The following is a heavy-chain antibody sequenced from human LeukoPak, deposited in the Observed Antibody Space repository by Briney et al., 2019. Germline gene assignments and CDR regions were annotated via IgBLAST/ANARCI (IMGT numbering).Heavy chain of an antibody. CDR2: ISYDGSNK. V-gene: IGHV3-30-3*01. D-gene: IGHD3-22*01. CDR3: ARARRLRGIVVVIYDAFDI. J-gene: IGHJ3*02. CDR1: GFTFSSYA. Sequence: PGRSLRLSCAASGFTFSSYAMHWVRQAPGKGLEWVAVISYDGSNKYYADSVKDRFTISRDNSKNTLYLQMNSLRAEDTAVYYCARARRLRGIVVVIYDAFDIWGQGTMVTVSS.